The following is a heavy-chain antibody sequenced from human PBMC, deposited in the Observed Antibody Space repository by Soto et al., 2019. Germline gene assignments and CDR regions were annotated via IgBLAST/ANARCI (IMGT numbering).Heavy chain of an antibody. Sequence: PGGSLRLSCSASGFTFSGRSMHWVRQAPGKGLEYVSGVSPNGNDKYYTDSVKGRFTISRDNSKNTLQLQMSSLRPEDTALFYCIRGFYGLDVWGQGTTVTVSS. CDR2: VSPNGNDK. J-gene: IGHJ6*02. CDR3: IRGFYGLDV. CDR1: GFTFSGRS. V-gene: IGHV3-64D*08.